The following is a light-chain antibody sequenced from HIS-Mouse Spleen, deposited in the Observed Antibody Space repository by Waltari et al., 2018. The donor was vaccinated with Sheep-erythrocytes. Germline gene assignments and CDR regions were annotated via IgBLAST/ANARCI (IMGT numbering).Light chain of an antibody. V-gene: IGLV2-11*01. Sequence: QSALTQPRSVSGSPGQLVTISCTETSSHVAGDNYLSWYQQHPGKAPKLMIYDVSKRPSGVPDRFSGSKSGNTASLTISGLQAEDEADYYCCSYAGSYNHVFATGTKVTVL. CDR2: DVS. J-gene: IGLJ1*01. CDR3: CSYAGSYNHV. CDR1: SSHVAGDNY.